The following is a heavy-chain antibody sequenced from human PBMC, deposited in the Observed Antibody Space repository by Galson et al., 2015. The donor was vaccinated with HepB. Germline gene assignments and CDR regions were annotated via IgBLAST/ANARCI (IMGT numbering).Heavy chain of an antibody. J-gene: IGHJ5*02. D-gene: IGHD2-2*01. CDR3: AHVVVPAANNWFDP. Sequence: PALVKPTQTLTLTCTFSGFSLSTSGVGVGWIRQPPGKALEWLALIYWDDDKRCSPSLKSRLTITKDTSKNQVVLTMTNMDPVDTATYYCAHVVVPAANNWFDPWGQGTLVTVSS. CDR2: IYWDDDK. V-gene: IGHV2-5*02. CDR1: GFSLSTSGVG.